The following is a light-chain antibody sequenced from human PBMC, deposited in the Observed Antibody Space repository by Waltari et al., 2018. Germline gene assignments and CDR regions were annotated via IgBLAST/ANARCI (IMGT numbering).Light chain of an antibody. CDR2: EVS. Sequence: DIVMTQTPLSLSVTPGQPASISCKSSQSLLHSDGKTYLYWYLQKPGQSPQLLIYEVSSRFSGVPDRFSGSGSGTDFTLTISSLQAEDVAVYYCQQYYTTPRTFGQGTTVEIK. V-gene: IGKV2-29*01. CDR3: QQYYTTPRT. CDR1: QSLLHSDGKTY. J-gene: IGKJ1*01.